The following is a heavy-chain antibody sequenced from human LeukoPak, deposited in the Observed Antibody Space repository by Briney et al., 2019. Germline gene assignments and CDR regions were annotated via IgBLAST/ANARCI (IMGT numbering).Heavy chain of an antibody. J-gene: IGHJ4*02. CDR1: GGSITHYY. Sequence: SETLSLTCTVSGGSITHYYWSWIRQPPGKGLEWIGYIFYSGNTNYNPSLRSRVTISVDTSKNQFSLKLSSVTAADTAVYYCARHWETSSWYVDYWGQGTLVTVSS. D-gene: IGHD6-13*01. CDR2: IFYSGNT. V-gene: IGHV4-59*08. CDR3: ARHWETSSWYVDY.